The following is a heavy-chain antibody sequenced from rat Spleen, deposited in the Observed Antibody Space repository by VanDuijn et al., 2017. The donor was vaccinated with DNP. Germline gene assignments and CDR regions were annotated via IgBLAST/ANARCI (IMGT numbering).Heavy chain of an antibody. CDR3: TSSLTGIGFAY. CDR2: ITNTGGSA. Sequence: EVQLVESGGGLVQPGRSLKLSCEASGFTFSDYWMTWIRQAPGKGLEWVTSITNTGGSAYYLDSVKGRFTISRDNARRTLYLQMNSLRSGDTATYHCTSSLTGIGFAYWGQGTLVTVSS. J-gene: IGHJ3*01. V-gene: IGHV5-31*01. CDR1: GFTFSDYW. D-gene: IGHD5-1*01.